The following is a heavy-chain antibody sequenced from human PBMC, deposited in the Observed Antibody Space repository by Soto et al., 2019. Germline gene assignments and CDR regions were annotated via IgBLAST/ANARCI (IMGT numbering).Heavy chain of an antibody. V-gene: IGHV3-23*01. CDR1: GITFTSYA. J-gene: IGHJ4*02. D-gene: IGHD3-16*01. CDR2: ITGSDVTT. CDR3: AESVRGSIRYFDY. Sequence: GSSLRLSCSASGITFTSYAMNWVRQAPGKRLEWVSLITGSDVTTYYAHAVKGRFTISRDNSKNMLYLQMNSLRAEDTAVYYCAESVRGSIRYFDYWGQGSLVTISS.